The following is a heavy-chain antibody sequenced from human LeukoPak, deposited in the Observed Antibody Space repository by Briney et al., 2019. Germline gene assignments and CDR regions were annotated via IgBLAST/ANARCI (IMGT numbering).Heavy chain of an antibody. D-gene: IGHD5-24*01. CDR3: ARAGGGDGYNYVY. J-gene: IGHJ4*02. CDR1: GYTFTSYY. CDR2: INPSGGTT. V-gene: IGHV1-46*01. Sequence: ASVKVSCKASGYTFTSYYIQWVRQAPGQGLEWMGIINPSGGTTNYAQKFQGRVTMTRDTSTSTVHMELSSLRSEDTAVYYCARAGGGDGYNYVYWGQGTLVTVSS.